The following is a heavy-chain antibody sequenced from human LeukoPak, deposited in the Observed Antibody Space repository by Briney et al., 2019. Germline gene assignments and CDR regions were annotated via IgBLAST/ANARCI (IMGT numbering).Heavy chain of an antibody. V-gene: IGHV4-34*01. D-gene: IGHD3-3*01. CDR1: GGSFSGYY. CDR3: ARGSPYYDFWSGHYFDY. Sequence: SETLSLTCAVYGGSFSGYYWSWIRQPPGKGLEWIGEINHSGSTNYNPSLKSRVTISVDTSENQFSLKLSSVTAADTAVYYCARGSPYYDFWSGHYFDYWGQGTLVTVSS. J-gene: IGHJ4*02. CDR2: INHSGST.